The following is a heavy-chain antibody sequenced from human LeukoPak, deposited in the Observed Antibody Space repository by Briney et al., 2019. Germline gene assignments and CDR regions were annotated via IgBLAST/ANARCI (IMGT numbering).Heavy chain of an antibody. CDR2: ISGDGGST. CDR1: GFTFDDYA. J-gene: IGHJ6*02. D-gene: IGHD6-13*01. CDR3: AKDASLYSSSWYRRYYYYGMDV. Sequence: GGSLRLSCAASGFTFDDYAMHWVRQAPGKGLEWVSLISGDGGSTYYADSVEGRFTISRDNSKNSLYLQMNSLRTEDTALYYCAKDASLYSSSWYRRYYYYGMDVWGQGTTVTVSS. V-gene: IGHV3-43*02.